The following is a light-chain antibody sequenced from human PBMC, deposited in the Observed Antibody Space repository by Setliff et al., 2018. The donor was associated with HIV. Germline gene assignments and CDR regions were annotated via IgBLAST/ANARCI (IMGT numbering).Light chain of an antibody. CDR3: ATWDDSLNVYV. CDR1: SSNIGRNP. J-gene: IGLJ1*01. V-gene: IGLV1-44*01. CDR2: NNF. Sequence: VLAQPPSVSGTPGQRVSISCSGSSSNIGRNPVNWYQQLPGTAPKLLIYNNFQGPSGVPDRFSGSKSGTSASLAISGLQSEDEADYYCATWDDSLNVYVFGTGTKVTVL.